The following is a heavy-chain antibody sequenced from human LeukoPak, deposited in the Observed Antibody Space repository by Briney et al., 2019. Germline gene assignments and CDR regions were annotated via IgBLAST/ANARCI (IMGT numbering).Heavy chain of an antibody. J-gene: IGHJ4*02. Sequence: PRGSLRLSCAASGFTFSSYTMSWVRQAPGKGLEWVSTFSGSGGNTRYADSVKGRFTISRDNSKNTLYLQMNSLRAEDTAVYYCASRDSCSGGTCYGLRYWGPGILVSVSS. CDR1: GFTFSSYT. CDR2: FSGSGGNT. CDR3: ASRDSCSGGTCYGLRY. D-gene: IGHD2-15*01. V-gene: IGHV3-23*01.